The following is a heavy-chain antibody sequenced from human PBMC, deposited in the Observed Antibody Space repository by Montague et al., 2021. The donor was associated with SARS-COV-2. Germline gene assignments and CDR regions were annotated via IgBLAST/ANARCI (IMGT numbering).Heavy chain of an antibody. CDR2: IYSGGST. J-gene: IGHJ4*02. CDR1: GFTVSSHY. Sequence: SLRLSCAASGFTVSSHYMSWVRQAPGKGLEWVSVIYSGGSTYYADPVKGRFTISRDNSKNTLYLQMNSLRAEDTAVYYCARDAGGNFPTSFDYWGQGTLVTVSS. V-gene: IGHV3-53*01. CDR3: ARDAGGNFPTSFDY. D-gene: IGHD4-23*01.